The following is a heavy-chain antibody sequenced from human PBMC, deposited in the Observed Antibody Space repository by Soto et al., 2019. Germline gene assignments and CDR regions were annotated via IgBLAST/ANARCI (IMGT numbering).Heavy chain of an antibody. D-gene: IGHD4-17*01. J-gene: IGHJ4*02. V-gene: IGHV3-23*01. Sequence: EELLLESGGGLVQPGGSLRLSCAASGFPFSTYAMTWVRQAPGKGLEWVSAISGSGGSTYYPDSVKGRFTISRDNSKNTLYLQMISLRAEDTAVYYCAKTVTFDCWGQGTLVTVSS. CDR1: GFPFSTYA. CDR2: ISGSGGST. CDR3: AKTVTFDC.